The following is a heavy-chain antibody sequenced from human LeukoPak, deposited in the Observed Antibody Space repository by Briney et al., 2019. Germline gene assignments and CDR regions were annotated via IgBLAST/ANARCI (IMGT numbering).Heavy chain of an antibody. D-gene: IGHD3-16*02. CDR2: IIPIFGTA. CDR1: GGTFSSYA. V-gene: IGHV1-69*06. J-gene: IGHJ6*04. Sequence: SVKVSCKASGGTFSSYAISWVRQAPGQGLEWMGGIIPIFGTANYAQKFQGRVTITADKSTSTAYMELRSLRSDDTAVYYCARRAGSYLYYYYGMDVWGKGTTVTVSS. CDR3: ARRAGSYLYYYYGMDV.